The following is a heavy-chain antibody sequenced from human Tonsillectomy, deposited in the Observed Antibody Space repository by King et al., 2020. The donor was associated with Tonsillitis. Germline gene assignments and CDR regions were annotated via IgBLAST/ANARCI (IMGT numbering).Heavy chain of an antibody. J-gene: IGHJ6*03. Sequence: QLQESGPGLVKPSETLSLTCTVSGGSISSYYWSWIRQPPGKGLEWIGYIYYSGSTNYNPSLKSRVTISVDTSKNQFSLKLSSVTAADTAVYYCARRVRGYSYGLPPDYYYMDVWGKGTTVTVSS. D-gene: IGHD5-18*01. V-gene: IGHV4-59*08. CDR3: ARRVRGYSYGLPPDYYYMDV. CDR1: GGSISSYY. CDR2: IYYSGST.